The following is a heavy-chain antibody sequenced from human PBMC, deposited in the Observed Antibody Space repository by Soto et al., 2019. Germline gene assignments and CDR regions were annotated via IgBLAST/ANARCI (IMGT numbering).Heavy chain of an antibody. J-gene: IGHJ6*02. CDR2: IKQDGSEK. D-gene: IGHD2-2*03. CDR3: ARDVGYCISTSCYPDYYYGMDV. V-gene: IGHV3-7*01. CDR1: GFTFSSYW. Sequence: EVQLVESGGGLVQPGGSLRLSCAASGFTFSSYWMSWVRQAPGKGLEWVANIKQDGSEKYYVDSVKGRFTISRDNAKNSLYLQMSSLRAEDTAVYYCARDVGYCISTSCYPDYYYGMDVWGQGTTVTVSS.